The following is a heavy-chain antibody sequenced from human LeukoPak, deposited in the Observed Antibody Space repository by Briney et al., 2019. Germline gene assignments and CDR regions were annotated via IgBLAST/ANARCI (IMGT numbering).Heavy chain of an antibody. Sequence: SETLSLTCTVSGGSISSSSYYWGWIRQPPGKGLEWIGSIYYSGSTYYNPSLKSRVTISVDTSKNQFSLKLSSVTAADTAVYYCAREGYCSGGSCQDYWGQGTLVTVSS. D-gene: IGHD2-15*01. CDR1: GGSISSSSYY. V-gene: IGHV4-39*02. J-gene: IGHJ4*02. CDR3: AREGYCSGGSCQDY. CDR2: IYYSGST.